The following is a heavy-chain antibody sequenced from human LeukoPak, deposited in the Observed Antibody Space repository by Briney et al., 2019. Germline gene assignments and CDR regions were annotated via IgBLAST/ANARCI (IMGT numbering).Heavy chain of an antibody. CDR2: VSSSSSYI. J-gene: IGHJ4*02. D-gene: IGHD3-10*01. V-gene: IGHV3-21*01. CDR3: AREGRAPLDY. Sequence: GGSLRLSCAASGFTFSSCSMNWVRQAPGKGLEWVSSVSSSSSYIYYADSVKGRFTISRDNAKNSLYLQMNSLRAEDTAVYYRAREGRAPLDYWGQGTLVTVSS. CDR1: GFTFSSCS.